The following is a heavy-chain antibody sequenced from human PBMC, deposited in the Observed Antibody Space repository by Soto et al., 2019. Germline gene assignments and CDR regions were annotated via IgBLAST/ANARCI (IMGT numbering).Heavy chain of an antibody. V-gene: IGHV4-39*01. CDR2: IYYSGST. CDR3: RALRFLEWLLPLFDY. D-gene: IGHD3-3*01. J-gene: IGHJ4*02. Sequence: SETLSLTCTVSGGSISSSSYYWCWIRHPPGKGLEWIGSIYYSGSTYYNPSLKSRVTISVDTSKNQFSLKLSSVTAADTAVYYCRALRFLEWLLPLFDYWGQGTPVTVSS. CDR1: GGSISSSSYY.